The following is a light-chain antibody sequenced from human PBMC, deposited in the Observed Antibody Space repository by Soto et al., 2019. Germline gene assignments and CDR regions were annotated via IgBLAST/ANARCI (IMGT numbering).Light chain of an antibody. CDR1: SSNIGAGYD. Sequence: QSVLTQPPSVSGAPGQRVTISCTGSSSNIGAGYDVHWYQHLPGTAPKLLIYCNSNRPSGVPDRFSGSKSGTSASLAITGLQAEDEADYYCQSYDGSLSARVFGGGTKLTVL. J-gene: IGLJ3*02. CDR3: QSYDGSLSARV. CDR2: CNS. V-gene: IGLV1-40*01.